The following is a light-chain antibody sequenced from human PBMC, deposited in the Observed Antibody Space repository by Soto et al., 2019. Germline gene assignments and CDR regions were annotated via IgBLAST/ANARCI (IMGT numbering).Light chain of an antibody. CDR1: SANIGAAYN. V-gene: IGLV1-40*01. CDR2: GNN. J-gene: IGLJ1*01. CDR3: CSYAGDSTYV. Sequence: QSVLTQPPSVSGAPGQRVTIACTGSSANIGAAYNVDWYQQLPGTAPKLLIYGNNNRPSGVSNRFSASKSGNTASLAISGLQAEDEADYYCCSYAGDSTYVFGSGTKVTVL.